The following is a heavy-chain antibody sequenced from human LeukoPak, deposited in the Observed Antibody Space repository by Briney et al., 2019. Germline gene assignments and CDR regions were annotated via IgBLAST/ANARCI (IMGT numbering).Heavy chain of an antibody. CDR3: AADRAVAGHFDY. CDR1: GGTFSSYA. J-gene: IGHJ4*02. D-gene: IGHD6-19*01. CDR2: IIPIFGTA. V-gene: IGHV1-69*13. Sequence: SVKVSCKASGGTFSSYAISWVRQAPGQGLEWMGGIIPIFGTANYAQKFQGRVTITADESTSTAYMELSSLRSEDTAVYYCAADRAVAGHFDYWGQGTLVTVSS.